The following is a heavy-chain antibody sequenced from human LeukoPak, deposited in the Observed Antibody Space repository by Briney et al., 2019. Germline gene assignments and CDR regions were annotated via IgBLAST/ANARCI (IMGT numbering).Heavy chain of an antibody. CDR1: GGSFGGNY. CDR3: ARAGFTFSDYFGSFFDY. D-gene: IGHD3-10*01. V-gene: IGHV4-34*01. Sequence: SETLSLTCAVYGGSFGGNYWSWIRQPPGKGLEWIGDINHSGTTNYSPSLKSRVTISVDTSKNQFSLKLSSVTAADTAVYYCARAGFTFSDYFGSFFDYWGQGTLVTVSS. J-gene: IGHJ4*02. CDR2: INHSGTT.